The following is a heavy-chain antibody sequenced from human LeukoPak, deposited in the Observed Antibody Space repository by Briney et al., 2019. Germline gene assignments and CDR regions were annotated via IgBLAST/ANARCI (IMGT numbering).Heavy chain of an antibody. CDR1: GYTFTGYY. CDR2: INPNSGGT. Sequence: ASVKVSCKASGYTFTGYYMHWVRQAPGQGLEWMGWINPNSGGTNYAQKFRGRVTMTRDTSISTAYMELSRLRSDDTAVYYCARDRNYDFWSGYDDYWGQGTLVTVSS. V-gene: IGHV1-2*02. J-gene: IGHJ4*02. CDR3: ARDRNYDFWSGYDDY. D-gene: IGHD3-3*01.